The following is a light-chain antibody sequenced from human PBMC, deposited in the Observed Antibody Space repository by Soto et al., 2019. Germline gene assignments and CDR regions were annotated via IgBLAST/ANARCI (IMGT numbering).Light chain of an antibody. CDR2: AAS. Sequence: DIQITQSPSSLSASVGARVTITCRASQSINSFLSWYQQAPGKAPKLLIYAASSLQSGAPSRFSGSGSGTDFTLTISSLQPDDFATYYCQQYNSYSWTFGQGTKVDIK. CDR3: QQYNSYSWT. V-gene: IGKV1-39*01. CDR1: QSINSF. J-gene: IGKJ1*01.